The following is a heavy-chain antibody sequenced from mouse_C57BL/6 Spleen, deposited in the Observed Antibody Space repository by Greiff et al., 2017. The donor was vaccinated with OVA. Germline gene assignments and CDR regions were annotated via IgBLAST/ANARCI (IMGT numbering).Heavy chain of an antibody. V-gene: IGHV1-20*01. D-gene: IGHD2-2*01. CDR1: GYSFTGYF. J-gene: IGHJ3*01. Sequence: VHVKQSGPELVKPGDSVKISCKASGYSFTGYFMNWVMQSHGKSLEWIGRINPYNGDTFYNQKFKGKATLTVDKSSSTAHMELRSLTSEDSAVYYCAREYGYDAWFAYWGQGTLVTVSA. CDR2: INPYNGDT. CDR3: AREYGYDAWFAY.